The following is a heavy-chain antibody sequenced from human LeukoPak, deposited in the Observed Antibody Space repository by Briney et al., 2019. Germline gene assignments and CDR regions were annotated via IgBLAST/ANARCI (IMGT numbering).Heavy chain of an antibody. J-gene: IGHJ6*02. CDR3: ARDGPSGTYGMDV. CDR1: GFTFSSYA. Sequence: GGSLRLSCAASGFTFSSYAMTWVRQAPGKGLEWVSAISGSGAYTYHEDSVKGRFTISRDNSKNTLYLQMNSLRAEDTAVYYCARDGPSGTYGMDVWGQGTTVTVSS. V-gene: IGHV3-23*01. D-gene: IGHD1-14*01. CDR2: ISGSGAYT.